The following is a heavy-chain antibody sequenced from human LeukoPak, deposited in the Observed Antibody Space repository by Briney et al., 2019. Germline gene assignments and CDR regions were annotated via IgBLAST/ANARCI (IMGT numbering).Heavy chain of an antibody. CDR3: ARDRLYDYVWGSSYWFDP. CDR1: GFTFSSYW. D-gene: IGHD3-16*01. V-gene: IGHV3-7*01. Sequence: PGGSLRLSCAASGFTFSSYWMSWVRQAPGKGLEWVANIKQDGSEKSYVDSVKGRFTISRNNAKNPLYLQMNSLRAEDTAVYYCARDRLYDYVWGSSYWFDPWGQGTLVTVSS. J-gene: IGHJ5*02. CDR2: IKQDGSEK.